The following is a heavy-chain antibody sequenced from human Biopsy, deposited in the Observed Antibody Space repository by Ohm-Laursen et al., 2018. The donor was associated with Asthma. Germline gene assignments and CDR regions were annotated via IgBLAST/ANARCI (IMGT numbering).Heavy chain of an antibody. V-gene: IGHV3-11*01. CDR1: GFTFSDYY. Sequence: SLRLSCSASGFTFSDYYMSWIRQAPGKGLEWISYINGKSNSIEYADSVKGRFTISRDNAKNSLYLQMNSLRAEDTAVYYCARAQDYYDSRGYYRSFDYWGQGNLVIVSS. D-gene: IGHD3-22*01. J-gene: IGHJ4*02. CDR2: INGKSNSI. CDR3: ARAQDYYDSRGYYRSFDY.